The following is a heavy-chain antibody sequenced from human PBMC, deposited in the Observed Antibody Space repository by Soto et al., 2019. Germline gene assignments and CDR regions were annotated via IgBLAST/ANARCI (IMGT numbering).Heavy chain of an antibody. CDR2: IYASGSP. V-gene: IGHV4-59*01. CDR3: ARGVGSSPPRY. Sequence: QVQLQESGPGQVKPSETLSLTCTISGGSISVYYWSWVRQPPGHELEWIGYIYASGSPYYNPSIRSRVTISEDTSKNQISLKLTSPTAADTAVYYCARGVGSSPPRYWGRGTLVTVSS. D-gene: IGHD1-26*01. CDR1: GGSISVYY. J-gene: IGHJ4*02.